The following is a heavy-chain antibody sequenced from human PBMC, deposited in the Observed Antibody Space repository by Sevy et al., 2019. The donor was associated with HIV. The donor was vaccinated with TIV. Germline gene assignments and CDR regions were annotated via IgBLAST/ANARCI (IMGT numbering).Heavy chain of an antibody. CDR3: ARDIPDYGSSWYKDYYYYYMDV. J-gene: IGHJ6*03. V-gene: IGHV1-18*01. Sequence: ASVKVSCKASGYTFTSYGISWVRQAPGQGLEWMGWISAYNGNTNYAQKLQGRVTMTTDTSTSTAYMELRSLISDDTAVYYCARDIPDYGSSWYKDYYYYYMDVWGKGTTVTVSS. CDR2: ISAYNGNT. CDR1: GYTFTSYG. D-gene: IGHD6-13*01.